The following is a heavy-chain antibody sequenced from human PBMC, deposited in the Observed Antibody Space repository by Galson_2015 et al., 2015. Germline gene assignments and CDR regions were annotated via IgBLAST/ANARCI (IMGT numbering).Heavy chain of an antibody. D-gene: IGHD6-19*01. V-gene: IGHV3-30*03. CDR3: ARDNLPYKGSALWYFDY. CDR1: GFTFSSYG. Sequence: SLRLSCAASGFTFSSYGMHWVRQAPGKGLEWVAVISYDGSNKYYADSVKGRFTISRDNSKNTLYLQMNSLRAGDTAVYYCARDNLPYKGSALWYFDYWGQGTLVTVSS. J-gene: IGHJ4*02. CDR2: ISYDGSNK.